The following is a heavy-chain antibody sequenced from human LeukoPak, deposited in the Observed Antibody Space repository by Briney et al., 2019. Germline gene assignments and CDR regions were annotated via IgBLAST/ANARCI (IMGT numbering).Heavy chain of an antibody. Sequence: GGSLRLSCAASGFTFGSYSMNWVRQAPGKGLEWVSSISSSSSYISYADSVKGRFTISRDNSRDTLYLQMNSLRAEDTALYYCAKVTIASAGTFDCWGQGTLVTVSS. J-gene: IGHJ4*02. CDR2: ISSSSSYI. CDR3: AKVTIASAGTFDC. V-gene: IGHV3-21*04. D-gene: IGHD6-13*01. CDR1: GFTFGSYS.